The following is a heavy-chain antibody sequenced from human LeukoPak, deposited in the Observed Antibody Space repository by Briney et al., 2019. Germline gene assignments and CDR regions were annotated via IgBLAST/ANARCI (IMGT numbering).Heavy chain of an antibody. J-gene: IGHJ4*02. CDR1: GYTFTGYY. Sequence: GASVKVSCKASGYTFTGYYMHWVRQAPGQGLEWMGWINPNSGGTNYAQKFQGRVTMTRDTSISTAYMELSRLRSDDSAVYYCARGVRYDYVWGSYRHDYWGQGTLVTVSS. CDR2: INPNSGGT. V-gene: IGHV1-2*02. D-gene: IGHD3-16*02. CDR3: ARGVRYDYVWGSYRHDY.